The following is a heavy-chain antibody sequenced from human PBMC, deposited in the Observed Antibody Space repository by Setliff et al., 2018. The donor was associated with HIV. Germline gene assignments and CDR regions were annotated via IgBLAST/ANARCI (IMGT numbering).Heavy chain of an antibody. Sequence: SETLSLTCSVSGGSIDNNKYYWTWIRQPPGKGLEWTGSIYHTGRTYYNRSLESRLTISIDTSKNQFSLKLTSVTAADTAMYYCASRIYYYDESRVLREEGFVPWGQGTVVTVSS. V-gene: IGHV4-39*01. J-gene: IGHJ5*02. CDR3: ASRIYYYDESRVLREEGFVP. CDR1: GGSIDNNKYY. CDR2: IYHTGRT. D-gene: IGHD3-22*01.